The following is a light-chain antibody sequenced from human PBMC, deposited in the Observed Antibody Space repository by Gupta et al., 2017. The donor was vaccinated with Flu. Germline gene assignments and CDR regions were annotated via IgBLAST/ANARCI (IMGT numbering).Light chain of an antibody. Sequence: SYELTQPHSVSVSPGQTATITCSGNKLADQYACWYQQKPGQSPPLVIYQDSNRPSGFPDRFSASNSGTTAPMTISGTQAVEEDYYCCPEWDGSTAVFGGGTKLTVL. CDR2: QDS. J-gene: IGLJ2*01. V-gene: IGLV3-1*01. CDR1: KLADQY. CDR3: PEWDGSTAV.